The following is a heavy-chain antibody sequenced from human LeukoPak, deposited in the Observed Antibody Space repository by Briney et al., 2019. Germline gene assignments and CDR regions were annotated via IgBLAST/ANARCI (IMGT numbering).Heavy chain of an antibody. Sequence: PSETLSLTCAVYGGSFSGYYWSWTRQPPGKGLEWIGEINHSGSTNYNPSLKSRVTISVDTSKNQFSLKLSSVTAADTAVYYCAREYCSSTSCYGPDGMDVWGQGTTVTVSS. V-gene: IGHV4-34*01. CDR2: INHSGST. CDR1: GGSFSGYY. J-gene: IGHJ6*02. CDR3: AREYCSSTSCYGPDGMDV. D-gene: IGHD2-2*01.